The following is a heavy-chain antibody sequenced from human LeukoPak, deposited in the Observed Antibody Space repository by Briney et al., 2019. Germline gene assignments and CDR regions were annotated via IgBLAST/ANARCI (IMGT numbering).Heavy chain of an antibody. J-gene: IGHJ4*02. CDR2: IYYSGST. CDR3: ARTITGSLEWFGDY. V-gene: IGHV4-59*01. CDR1: GGSISSYY. Sequence: SETLSLTCTVSGGSISSYYWSWIRQPPGKGLEWIGYIYYSGSTNYNPSLKSRVTISVDTSKNQFSLKLSSVTAADTAIYYCARTITGSLEWFGDYWGEGSLVTVSS. D-gene: IGHD3-3*01.